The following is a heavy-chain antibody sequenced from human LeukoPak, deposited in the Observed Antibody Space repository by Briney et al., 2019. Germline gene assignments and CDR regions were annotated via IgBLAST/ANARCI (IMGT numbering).Heavy chain of an antibody. CDR1: GGSISYYY. J-gene: IGHJ6*03. CDR3: ARRIQLWEYYYYYYMDV. Sequence: SETLSLTCTVSGGSISYYYWNWIRQPPGKGLEWIGYIYYTGNTNYNPSLKSRVTISVDTSKNQFSLKLSPVTAADTAVYYCARRIQLWEYYYYYYMDVWGKGTTVTISS. V-gene: IGHV4-59*12. CDR2: IYYTGNT. D-gene: IGHD5-18*01.